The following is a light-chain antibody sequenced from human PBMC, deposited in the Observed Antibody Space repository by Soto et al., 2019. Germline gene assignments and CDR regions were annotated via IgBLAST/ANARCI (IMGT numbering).Light chain of an antibody. CDR1: QSVSSTY. V-gene: IGKV3D-20*02. CDR3: HQRSNWPLT. CDR2: GAS. Sequence: DIVLTQSPGTLSLSPGERATLSCRASQSVSSTYLAWYQQKPGQAPRLLIYGASSRATGIPDRFSGSGSGTDFTLTISRLEPEDFAVYYCHQRSNWPLTFGGGTKLEI. J-gene: IGKJ4*01.